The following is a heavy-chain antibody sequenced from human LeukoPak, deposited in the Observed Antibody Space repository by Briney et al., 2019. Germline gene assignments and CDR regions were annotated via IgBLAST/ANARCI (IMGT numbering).Heavy chain of an antibody. CDR1: GFTFSSYW. V-gene: IGHV3-7*01. CDR2: MKYDGSEK. J-gene: IGHJ4*02. CDR3: ARDIEAAGLFLDY. D-gene: IGHD6-13*01. Sequence: QSGGSLRLSCAASGFTFSSYWMSWDRQAPGKGLEWVANMKYDGSEKYYVDSVKGRSTISRDNAKNSLYLQMNSLRAEDTAVYYCARDIEAAGLFLDYWGQGTLVTVSS.